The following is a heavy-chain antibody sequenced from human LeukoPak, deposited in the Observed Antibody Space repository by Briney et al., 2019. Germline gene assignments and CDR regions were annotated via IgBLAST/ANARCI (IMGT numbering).Heavy chain of an antibody. CDR1: GFTFSSYS. D-gene: IGHD4-17*01. CDR2: ISTSSGYI. J-gene: IGHJ4*02. CDR3: VRNRGDPSYFSY. Sequence: GGSLRLSCAASGFTFSSYSMNWVRQAPGKGLEWVSSISTSSGYIYYADSVQGRFTISRDNAKNSLYLQMNSLRAEDTAMYYCVRNRGDPSYFSYWGQGILVTVSS. V-gene: IGHV3-21*01.